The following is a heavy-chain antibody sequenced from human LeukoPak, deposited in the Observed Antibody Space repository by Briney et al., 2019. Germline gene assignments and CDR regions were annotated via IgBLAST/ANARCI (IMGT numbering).Heavy chain of an antibody. V-gene: IGHV4-59*08. CDR3: ARHKPDIVVVPAARNYYYYGMDV. Sequence: PSETLSLTCTVSGGSISSYYWSWIRQPPGKGLEWIGYIYYSGSTYYNPSLKSRVTISVDTSKNQFSLKLSSVTAADTAVYYCARHKPDIVVVPAARNYYYYGMDVWGQGTTVTVSS. CDR2: IYYSGST. CDR1: GGSISSYY. D-gene: IGHD2-2*01. J-gene: IGHJ6*02.